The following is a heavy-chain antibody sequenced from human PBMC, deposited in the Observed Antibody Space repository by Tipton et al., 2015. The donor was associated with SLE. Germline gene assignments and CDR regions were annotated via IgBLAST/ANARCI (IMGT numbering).Heavy chain of an antibody. CDR3: ARGGSTYYYDSSGYYSLDY. CDR1: GGSVTSSPYY. Sequence: TLSLTCTVSGGSVTSSPYYWSWIRQPPGKGLEWIGSIYNSGSTYYNPSLKSRVAISVGTSKNQFSLKLSSVTAADTAVFYCARGGSTYYYDSSGYYSLDYWGQGTLVTVSS. D-gene: IGHD3-22*01. CDR2: IYNSGST. J-gene: IGHJ4*02. V-gene: IGHV4-39*07.